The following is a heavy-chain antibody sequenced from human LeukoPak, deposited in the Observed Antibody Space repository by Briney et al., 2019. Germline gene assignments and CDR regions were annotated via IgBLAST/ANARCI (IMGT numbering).Heavy chain of an antibody. J-gene: IGHJ4*02. D-gene: IGHD3-22*01. Sequence: SETLSLTCTVSGDSVSSGNYYLSWIRQPPGKGLDWITYMSPSGTTKYNPSLKSRVTTSVDTSRTQFSLRLSSVTAADSAVYYCARGQDDRSGTFDYWGQGILVTVSS. CDR2: MSPSGTT. CDR3: ARGQDDRSGTFDY. V-gene: IGHV4-61*01. CDR1: GDSVSSGNYY.